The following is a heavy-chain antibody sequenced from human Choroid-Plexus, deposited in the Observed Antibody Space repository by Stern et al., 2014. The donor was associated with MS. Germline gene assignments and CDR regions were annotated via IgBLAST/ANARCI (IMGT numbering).Heavy chain of an antibody. Sequence: DQLVESGGGVVQPGRPLRLPCVASGFTFGSCAMHWVRQAPVKGLEWVAGVSYGGSNKDYAVSVKVRFAISRDNSQNTLYMQMSSLRPEDTAVYYCAKDRQYLTYFFDHWGQGSLVTVSS. V-gene: IGHV3-30*18. D-gene: IGHD2/OR15-2a*01. CDR3: AKDRQYLTYFFDH. CDR2: VSYGGSNK. J-gene: IGHJ5*02. CDR1: GFTFGSCA.